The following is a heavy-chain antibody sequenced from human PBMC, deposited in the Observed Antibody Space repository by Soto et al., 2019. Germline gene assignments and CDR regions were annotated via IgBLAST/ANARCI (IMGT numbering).Heavy chain of an antibody. CDR3: AKASYDILTGYSPDN. CDR1: GFTFYSYA. V-gene: IGHV3-23*01. Sequence: GGSLRLSCAASGFTFYSYAMNRVRQAPGKGLEWVSLISGNGRHTYYADSVKGRFTISRDNPKNTLFLQMNSLRAEDTAIYYCAKASYDILTGYSPDNWGQGTLVTVSS. D-gene: IGHD3-9*01. CDR2: ISGNGRHT. J-gene: IGHJ4*02.